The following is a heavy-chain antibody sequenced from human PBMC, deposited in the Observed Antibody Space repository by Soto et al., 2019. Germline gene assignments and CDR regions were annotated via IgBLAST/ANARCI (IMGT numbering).Heavy chain of an antibody. J-gene: IGHJ4*02. CDR3: AREVPGVTSFDY. CDR1: GYPSLSYP. Sequence: QVQLVQSGPEMMQPGASVKVSCKASGYPSLSYPMHWVRQVHGQVYEWLGWINAGVDGTMYSERFQGRVRITRDTSANTVYMELNALTSEDTAVYYCAREVPGVTSFDYWGQGTLVIVSS. CDR2: INAGVDGT. D-gene: IGHD3-10*01. V-gene: IGHV1-3*01.